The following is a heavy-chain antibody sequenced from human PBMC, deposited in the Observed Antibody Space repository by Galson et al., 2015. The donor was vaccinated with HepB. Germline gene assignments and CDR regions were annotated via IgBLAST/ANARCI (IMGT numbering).Heavy chain of an antibody. CDR1: GYTFTSYY. Sequence: SVKVSCKASGYTFTSYYMHWVRQAPGQGLEWMGIINPSGGSTSYAQKLQGRVTMTRDTSTSTVYMELSSLRSEDTAVYYCARDSFDGLAFDYWGQGTLVTVSS. CDR2: INPSGGST. CDR3: ARDSFDGLAFDY. D-gene: IGHD6-19*01. V-gene: IGHV1-46*04. J-gene: IGHJ4*02.